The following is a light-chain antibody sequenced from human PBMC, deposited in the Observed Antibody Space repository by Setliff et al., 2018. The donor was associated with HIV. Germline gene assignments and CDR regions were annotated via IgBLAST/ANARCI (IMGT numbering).Light chain of an antibody. J-gene: IGLJ3*02. CDR3: SSYTTNTDV. CDR2: DVT. CDR1: TSDVGGFTY. Sequence: QSALAQPASVSGSPGQSITISCTAATSDVGGFTYVSRYQQHPGKAPKLMIYDVTHRPSGVSNRFSGSKSGNTASLTISGLQAEDEADYYCSSYTTNTDVFGGGTKVTVL. V-gene: IGLV2-14*03.